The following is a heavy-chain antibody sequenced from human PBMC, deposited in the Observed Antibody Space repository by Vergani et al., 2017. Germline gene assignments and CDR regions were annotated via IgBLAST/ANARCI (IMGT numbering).Heavy chain of an antibody. J-gene: IGHJ3*02. D-gene: IGHD3-3*01. CDR1: GYTFTSYG. Sequence: QVQLVQSGAEVKKPGASVKVSCKASGYTFTSYGISWVRQAPGQGLEWMGWISAYNGNTNYAQKLQGRVTMTTDTSTSTAYMELRSLRSDDTAVYYCARVVTIFGVVIPNDAFDIWGQGTMVTVSS. CDR2: ISAYNGNT. V-gene: IGHV1-18*01. CDR3: ARVVTIFGVVIPNDAFDI.